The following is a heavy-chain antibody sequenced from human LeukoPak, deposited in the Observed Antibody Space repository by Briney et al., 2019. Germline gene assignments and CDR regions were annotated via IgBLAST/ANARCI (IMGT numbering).Heavy chain of an antibody. Sequence: GASLKISCKGACSSSTSYWIGWGRPLPGKGLEWMGIIYPGDSDTRYSPSFQGQVTISADKSTSTAYLQWSSLKASGTARYCCARQLPPRYSSSWYSIGYWGQGTLVTVSS. CDR1: CSSSTSYW. V-gene: IGHV5-51*01. CDR2: IYPGDSDT. J-gene: IGHJ4*02. D-gene: IGHD6-13*01. CDR3: ARQLPPRYSSSWYSIGY.